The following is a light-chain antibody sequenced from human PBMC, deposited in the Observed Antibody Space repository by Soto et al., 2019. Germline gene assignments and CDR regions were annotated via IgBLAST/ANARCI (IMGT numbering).Light chain of an antibody. CDR2: DVS. V-gene: IGLV2-11*01. CDR1: SSDVGGYNY. J-gene: IGLJ2*01. CDR3: CSHAGTYTEV. Sequence: QSALTQPRSVSGSPGQSVTISCTGTSSDVGGYNYVSWYQQYAGKTPKLLIYDVSKRPSGVPDRFSGSKSGNTASLSISGLQAEDEADYYWCSHAGTYTEVFGGGTKLTVL.